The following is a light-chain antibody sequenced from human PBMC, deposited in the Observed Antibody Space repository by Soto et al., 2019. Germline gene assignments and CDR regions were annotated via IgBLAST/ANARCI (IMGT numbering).Light chain of an antibody. CDR1: QSVRRTY. J-gene: IGKJ1*01. V-gene: IGKV3D-20*01. CDR2: DAS. Sequence: EIVLTQSPATLSLSPGERATLSCGASQSVRRTYLAWYQQKPGLAPRLLIYDASSRATGIPDRFSGSGSGTHFSLTINRVEPEDFAVYYCQQYGDSSWTFGQGTKVEIK. CDR3: QQYGDSSWT.